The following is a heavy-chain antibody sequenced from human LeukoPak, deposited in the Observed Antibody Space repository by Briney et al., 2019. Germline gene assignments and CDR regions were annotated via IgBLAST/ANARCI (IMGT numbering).Heavy chain of an antibody. CDR3: AKDPRGVGYNLDYFDY. V-gene: IGHV3-23*01. D-gene: IGHD5-24*01. J-gene: IGHJ4*02. Sequence: TGGSLRLSCAASGFTFSSYAMSWVRQAPGKGLEWVSAISGSGGSTYYADSVKGRFTISRDNSKNTLYLQMNSLRAEDTAVYYCAKDPRGVGYNLDYFDYWGQGTLVTVSS. CDR2: ISGSGGST. CDR1: GFTFSSYA.